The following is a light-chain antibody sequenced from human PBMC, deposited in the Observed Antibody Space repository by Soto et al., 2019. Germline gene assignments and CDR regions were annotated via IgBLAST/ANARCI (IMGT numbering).Light chain of an antibody. CDR1: QGISSW. CDR2: AAS. CDR3: HQANSFPRT. V-gene: IGKV1-12*01. J-gene: IGKJ3*01. Sequence: DIQMTQSPSYVSVSVGDRVTITCRASQGISSWLGWYQQKPGKAPKLLIYAASRLQSGVPSRFSGRGSGTDFTLTISSLQPEDFATYYCHQANSFPRTFGPGTKVDIK.